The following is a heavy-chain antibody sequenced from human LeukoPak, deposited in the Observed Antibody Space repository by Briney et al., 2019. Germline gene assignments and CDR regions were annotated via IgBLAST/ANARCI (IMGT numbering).Heavy chain of an antibody. CDR3: ARASSSSIPPYFDY. Sequence: RASVKVSCKASGYTFTSYYMHWVRQAPGQGLEWMGGIIPIFGTANYAQKFQGRVTITADESTSTAYMELSSLRSEDTAVYYCARASSSSIPPYFDYWGQGTLVTVSS. CDR1: GYTFTSYY. CDR2: IIPIFGTA. D-gene: IGHD6-6*01. V-gene: IGHV1-69*13. J-gene: IGHJ4*02.